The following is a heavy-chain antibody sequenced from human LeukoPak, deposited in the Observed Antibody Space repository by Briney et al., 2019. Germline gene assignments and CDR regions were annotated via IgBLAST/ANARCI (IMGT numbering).Heavy chain of an antibody. D-gene: IGHD6-19*01. Sequence: PSETLSLTCAVYGGSFSGYYWSWIRQPPGKWLEWIGEINHSGSTNYNPSLKSRVTISVDTSKNQFSLKLSSVTAADTAVYYCARYYRGGWYYLDYWGQGTLVTVSS. CDR2: INHSGST. CDR1: GGSFSGYY. V-gene: IGHV4-34*01. CDR3: ARYYRGGWYYLDY. J-gene: IGHJ4*02.